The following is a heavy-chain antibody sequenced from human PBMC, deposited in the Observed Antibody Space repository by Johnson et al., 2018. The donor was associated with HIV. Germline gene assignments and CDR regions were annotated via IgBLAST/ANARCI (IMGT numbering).Heavy chain of an antibody. V-gene: IGHV3-30*02. Sequence: QVQLVESGGGVVQPGGSLRLSCAASGFTFSSYGMHWVRQAPGKGLEWVAFIRYDGRNKYYADSVKGRFTISRDNSKNTLYLKMNSLRAEDTAMYQCEKESAAAGRGEAFDIWGQGTMVTVSS. CDR3: EKESAAAGRGEAFDI. CDR2: IRYDGRNK. D-gene: IGHD6-13*01. J-gene: IGHJ3*02. CDR1: GFTFSSYG.